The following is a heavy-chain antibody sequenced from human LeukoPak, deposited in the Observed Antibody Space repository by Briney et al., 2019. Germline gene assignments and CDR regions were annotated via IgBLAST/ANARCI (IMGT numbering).Heavy chain of an antibody. CDR2: INQDGSEK. J-gene: IGHJ4*02. CDR3: ARDGGVSGYDLLDY. D-gene: IGHD5-12*01. CDR1: GFTFSSLW. Sequence: EGSLRLPCAASGFTFSSLWMTWVRQAPGKGLEWVANINQDGSEKYYVDSVKGRFTISRDSAKNSVYLQMNSLRVEDTAVYYCARDGGVSGYDLLDYWGQGTLVTVSS. V-gene: IGHV3-7*01.